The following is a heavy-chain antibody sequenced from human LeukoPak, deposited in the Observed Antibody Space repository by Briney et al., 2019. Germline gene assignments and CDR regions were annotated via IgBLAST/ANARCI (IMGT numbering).Heavy chain of an antibody. D-gene: IGHD5-12*01. CDR2: LSGSGGST. Sequence: PGGSLRLSCAASGFTFSSYAMNWVRQAPGEGLECVSGLSGSGGSTYYADSVKGRFTISRDNSKNTLYLQMNSLRVEDTAVYYCAKDLRSGYDSPVDYWGQGTLVTVSS. CDR1: GFTFSSYA. V-gene: IGHV3-23*01. CDR3: AKDLRSGYDSPVDY. J-gene: IGHJ4*02.